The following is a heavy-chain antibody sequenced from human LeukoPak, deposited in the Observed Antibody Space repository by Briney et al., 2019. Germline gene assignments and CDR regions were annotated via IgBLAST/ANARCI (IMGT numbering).Heavy chain of an antibody. Sequence: AISGSGGSTYYADSVKGRFTISRDNSNDTLYLRMDSLGAEDTAVYFCARGRYCSGTTCNTRFDYWGQGTLVTVSS. CDR3: ARGRYCSGTTCNTRFDY. D-gene: IGHD2-15*01. V-gene: IGHV3-23*01. CDR2: ISGSGGST. J-gene: IGHJ4*02.